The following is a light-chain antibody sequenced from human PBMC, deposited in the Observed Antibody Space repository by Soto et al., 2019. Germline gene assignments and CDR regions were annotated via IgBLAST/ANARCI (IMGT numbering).Light chain of an antibody. V-gene: IGKV1-5*03. J-gene: IGKJ1*01. CDR1: QSLDRDY. CDR3: QHYNSYSEA. CDR2: KAS. Sequence: IQMTHSPSTLSASLGDRVTMTCRASQSLDRDYLAWYQQKPGKAPKLLIYKASTLKSGVPSRFSGSGSGTEFTLTISSLQPDDFATYYCQHYNSYSEAFG.